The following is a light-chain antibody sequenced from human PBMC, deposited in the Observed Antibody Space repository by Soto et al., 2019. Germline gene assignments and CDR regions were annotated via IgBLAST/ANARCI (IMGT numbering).Light chain of an antibody. J-gene: IGLJ2*01. CDR3: SSYTSSSTRV. Sequence: QSALTQPASVSGSPGQSITISCTGTSSDVGGYNYVSWYQQHPGKAPKLMIYDVSNRPSGVSTRFSGSKSGNTASLTISGLQADDEADDYCSSYTSSSTRVFGGGTKLTVL. CDR2: DVS. V-gene: IGLV2-14*01. CDR1: SSDVGGYNY.